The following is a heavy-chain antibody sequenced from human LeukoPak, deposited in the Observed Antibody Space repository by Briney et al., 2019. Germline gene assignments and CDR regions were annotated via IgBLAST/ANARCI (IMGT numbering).Heavy chain of an antibody. V-gene: IGHV1-2*06. CDR1: GYTFIDYS. CDR3: ARDKEQWLVTNY. J-gene: IGHJ4*02. Sequence: ASMKVSCKASGYTFIDYSIHWVRQAPGQGLEWMGRINPNSGDTNYAQKFQGRVTMTRDTSISTAYMELSRLRSDGTAVYYCARDKEQWLVTNYWGQGTLVTVSS. CDR2: INPNSGDT. D-gene: IGHD6-19*01.